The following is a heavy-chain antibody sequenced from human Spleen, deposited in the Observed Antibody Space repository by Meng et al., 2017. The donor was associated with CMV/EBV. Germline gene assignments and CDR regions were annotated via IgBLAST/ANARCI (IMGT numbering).Heavy chain of an antibody. V-gene: IGHV3-23*01. CDR2: ISGSGGST. D-gene: IGHD6-19*01. J-gene: IGHJ4*02. CDR3: ARVQNEYSSSYYHRFFDY. CDR1: GFTFSSYA. Sequence: GESLKISCAASGFTFSSYAMSWVRQAPGKGLEWVSAISGSGGSTYYADSVKGRFTISRDNSKNTLYLQMNSLSAEDTAVYYCARVQNEYSSSYYHRFFDYWGQGTLVTVSS.